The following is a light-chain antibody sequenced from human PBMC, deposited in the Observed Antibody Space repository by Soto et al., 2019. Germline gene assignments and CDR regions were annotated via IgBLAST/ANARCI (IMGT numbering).Light chain of an antibody. CDR3: QQRTDRPPWT. CDR2: DTS. Sequence: CAASLTESPGARATLSCSTSQSVNGQVLWYQHSPGQAPRLLIYDTSARAAGIPDRFSGSVCGTDFTLTISFLDPEDFAFYYGQQRTDRPPWTFGRGTKVDIK. J-gene: IGKJ1*01. CDR1: QSVNGQ. V-gene: IGKV3-11*01.